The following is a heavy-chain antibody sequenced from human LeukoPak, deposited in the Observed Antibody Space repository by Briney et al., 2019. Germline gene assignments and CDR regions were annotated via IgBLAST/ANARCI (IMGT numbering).Heavy chain of an antibody. J-gene: IGHJ3*02. Sequence: GESLRLSCAASGFIFSKAWMSWVREAPGKGLESVGRIKSKSVGGTKEYAAPVKDRFSISRDDSKKTLYLQMNSLKTDYTAVYYCTFYTSGRFDIWGQGKMVTVSS. D-gene: IGHD3-10*01. V-gene: IGHV3-15*01. CDR3: TFYTSGRFDI. CDR1: GFIFSKAW. CDR2: IKSKSVGGTK.